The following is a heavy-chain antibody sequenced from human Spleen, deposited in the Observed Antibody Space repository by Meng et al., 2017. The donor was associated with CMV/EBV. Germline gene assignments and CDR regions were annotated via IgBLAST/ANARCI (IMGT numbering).Heavy chain of an antibody. CDR3: AREFHYDSNADYYTHIDY. J-gene: IGHJ4*02. CDR2: LYYRGNT. CDR1: INSVNHY. Sequence: INSVNHYWARLRQPPGKGLEWIASLYYRGNTYYNPSLKSRVTASLDTSKNQFSLNLNSVIAADTAVYYCAREFHYDSNADYYTHIDYWGRGTLVTVSS. V-gene: IGHV4-39*07. D-gene: IGHD3-22*01.